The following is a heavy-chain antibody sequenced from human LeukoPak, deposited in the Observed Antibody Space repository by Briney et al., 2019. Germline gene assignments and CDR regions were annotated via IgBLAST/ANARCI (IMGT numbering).Heavy chain of an antibody. CDR3: AKTTVGYSSGRFPGWPADC. Sequence: GGSLRLSCAASGFTFNTYAIYWVRQAPGKGLEWVSGICGSGGCTYYADSVKGRFTISRDNSKNTVYLQMNSLTVDDTAVYYCAKTTVGYSSGRFPGWPADCWGQGTQVTVSS. V-gene: IGHV3-23*01. CDR1: GFTFNTYA. CDR2: ICGSGGCT. J-gene: IGHJ4*02. D-gene: IGHD6-19*01.